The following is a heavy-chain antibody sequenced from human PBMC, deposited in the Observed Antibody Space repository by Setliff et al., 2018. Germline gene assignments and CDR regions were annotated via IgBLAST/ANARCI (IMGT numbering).Heavy chain of an antibody. CDR1: VDPLISGHYY. J-gene: IGHJ3*02. V-gene: IGHV4-61*01. CDR2: IYYTGTT. Sequence: SETLSLTCIVSVDPLISGHYYWSWVRQPPGKGLEWIGRIYYTGTTYYNPSLKSRITMSVDTSKKQFSLSLSSVTAADTAIYYCARVYGDEAIDIWGQGKLVTVSS. CDR3: ARVYGDEAIDI. D-gene: IGHD2-21*02.